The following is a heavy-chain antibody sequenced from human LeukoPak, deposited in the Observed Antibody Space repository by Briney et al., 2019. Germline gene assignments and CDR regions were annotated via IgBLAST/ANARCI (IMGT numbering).Heavy chain of an antibody. J-gene: IGHJ4*02. V-gene: IGHV3-23*01. CDR1: GFSFSSYA. CDR3: AKDRSSGDLDY. D-gene: IGHD6-19*01. CDR2: ISGGGDYI. Sequence: GGSLRLSCAASGFSFSSYAMSWVRQAPGKGLEWVSAISGGGDYIYNADSVKGRFTISRDNSQSTLYLQMNSLRAEDTAVYYCAKDRSSGDLDYWGQGTLVTVSS.